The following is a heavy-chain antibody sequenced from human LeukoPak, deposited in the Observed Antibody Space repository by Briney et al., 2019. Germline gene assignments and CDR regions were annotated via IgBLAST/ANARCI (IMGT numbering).Heavy chain of an antibody. D-gene: IGHD3-10*01. Sequence: PGGSLRLSCAASGFTFSSYWMSWVRQAPGKGLEWAANIKQDGSEKYYVDSVKGRFTISRDNAKNSLYLRMNSLRAEDTAVYYCARDTAYYGSGSYHWGQGTLVTVSS. J-gene: IGHJ4*02. CDR1: GFTFSSYW. CDR3: ARDTAYYGSGSYH. V-gene: IGHV3-7*01. CDR2: IKQDGSEK.